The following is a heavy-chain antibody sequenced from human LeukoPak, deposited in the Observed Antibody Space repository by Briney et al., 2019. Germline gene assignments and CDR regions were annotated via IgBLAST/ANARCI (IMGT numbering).Heavy chain of an antibody. CDR2: ISGSGGST. CDR3: AKARSGWHYDAFDI. Sequence: GGSLRLSCAVSGFTFNTYSMNWVRQAPGKGLEWVSAISGSGGSTYYADSVKGRFTISRDNSKNTLYLQMNSLRAEDTAVYYCAKARSGWHYDAFDIWGQGTMVTVSS. V-gene: IGHV3-23*01. D-gene: IGHD6-19*01. CDR1: GFTFNTYS. J-gene: IGHJ3*02.